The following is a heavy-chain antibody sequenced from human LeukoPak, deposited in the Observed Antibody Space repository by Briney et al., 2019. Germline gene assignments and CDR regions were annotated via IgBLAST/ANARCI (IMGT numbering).Heavy chain of an antibody. CDR1: GGSISTYH. CDR2: IYSSGTT. J-gene: IGHJ5*02. CDR3: ARMGTTSYIWFDP. Sequence: SETLSFTCTVSGGSISTYHWSWLRQPAGKRLEWIGRIYSSGTTNYNPSLKSRITMSVDTSKNQFSLKLSSVTAADTAVYYCARMGTTSYIWFDPWGQGTLVTVSS. D-gene: IGHD1-7*01. V-gene: IGHV4-4*07.